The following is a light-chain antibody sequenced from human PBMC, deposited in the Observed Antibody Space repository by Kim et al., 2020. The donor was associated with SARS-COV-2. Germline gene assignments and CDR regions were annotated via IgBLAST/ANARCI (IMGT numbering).Light chain of an antibody. J-gene: IGLJ2*01. Sequence: QSALTQPASVSGSPGQSITISCTGTSSDIGGYDYVSWYQQYPGKAPKLMIYDVTKRPSGVSSRFSGSKSGNTAFLTISGLQAEDEGDYYCNSYTSSSAFVLFGGGTQLTVL. CDR1: SSDIGGYDY. CDR3: NSYTSSSAFVL. V-gene: IGLV2-14*03. CDR2: DVT.